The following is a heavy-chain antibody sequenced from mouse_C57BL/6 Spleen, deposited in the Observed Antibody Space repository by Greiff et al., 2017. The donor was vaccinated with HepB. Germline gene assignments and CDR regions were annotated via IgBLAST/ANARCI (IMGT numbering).Heavy chain of an antibody. Sequence: LMKPGASVKLSCKATGYTFTGYWIEWVKQRPGHGLEWIGEILPGSGSTNYNEKFKGKATFTADTSSNTAYMQLSSLTTEDSAIYYCARLDIYDVYYFYAMDYWGQGTSVTVSS. CDR1: GYTFTGYW. CDR3: ARLDIYDVYYFYAMDY. CDR2: ILPGSGST. V-gene: IGHV1-9*01. J-gene: IGHJ4*01. D-gene: IGHD2-3*01.